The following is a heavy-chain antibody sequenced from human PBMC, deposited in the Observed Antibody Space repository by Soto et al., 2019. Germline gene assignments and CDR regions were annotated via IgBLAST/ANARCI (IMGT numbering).Heavy chain of an antibody. Sequence: SVKVSCKASGYTFTGYYMHWVRQAPGQGLEWMGGIIPNIGTTNYAQKFQGRVTITADESTSTAYMELSSLRSEDTAVYYCARYCGGDCPIDYWGQGTLVTVSS. CDR2: IIPNIGTT. D-gene: IGHD2-21*02. CDR3: ARYCGGDCPIDY. CDR1: GYTFTGYY. J-gene: IGHJ4*02. V-gene: IGHV1-69*13.